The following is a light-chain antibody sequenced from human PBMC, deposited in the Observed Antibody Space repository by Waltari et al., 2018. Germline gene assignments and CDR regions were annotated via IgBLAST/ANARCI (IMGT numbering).Light chain of an antibody. CDR3: QQYDNWPPWT. V-gene: IGKV1-8*01. CDR2: AAS. CDR1: QGISSY. J-gene: IGKJ1*01. Sequence: AIRMTQSPSSLPASTGDRVTITCRASQGISSYLAWYQQKPGKAPKLLIYAASTLQSGVPSRFSGSGSGTDFTLTISSLQSEDFAVYYCQQYDNWPPWTFGQGTKVEI.